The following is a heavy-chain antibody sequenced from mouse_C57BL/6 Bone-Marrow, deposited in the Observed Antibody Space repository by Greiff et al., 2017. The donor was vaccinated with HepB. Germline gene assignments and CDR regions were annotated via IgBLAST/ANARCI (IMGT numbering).Heavy chain of an antibody. D-gene: IGHD1-1*01. CDR3: ARRDYYGSSYWYFDV. CDR2: INPNNGGT. J-gene: IGHJ1*03. Sequence: LQQSGPELVKPGASVKIPCKASGYTFTDYNMDWVKQSHGKSLEWIGDINPNNGGTIYNQKFKGKATLTVDKSSSTAYMELRSLTSEDTAVYYCARRDYYGSSYWYFDVWGTGTTVTVSS. CDR1: GYTFTDYN. V-gene: IGHV1-18*01.